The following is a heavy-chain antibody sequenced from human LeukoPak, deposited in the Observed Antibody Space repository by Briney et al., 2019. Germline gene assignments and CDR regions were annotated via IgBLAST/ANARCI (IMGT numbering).Heavy chain of an antibody. V-gene: IGHV3-30*18. CDR1: GFTFSNYG. CDR2: ISYDGTNT. J-gene: IGHJ4*02. CDR3: AKMISRWELPSDY. D-gene: IGHD1-26*01. Sequence: PGGSLRLSCAASGFTFSNYGMHWVRQAPGKGLEWVAVISYDGTNTYYIDSVKGRFTISIDNSENKLYLQMNSVRAEDTALYYCAKMISRWELPSDYWGQGALVTVSS.